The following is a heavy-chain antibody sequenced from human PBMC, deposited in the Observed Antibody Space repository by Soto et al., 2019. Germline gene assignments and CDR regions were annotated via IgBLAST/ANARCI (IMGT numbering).Heavy chain of an antibody. CDR3: ARRHAISNYHCWSP. Sequence: SGPTLVNPTQTLTLTCTFSGFSFSTGGVGVGWIRQPPGKALEWLALIYWDDDKRYSPSLESRLTITKDTSKNQVVLTMTNMDPVDTATYYCARRHAISNYHCWSPWGRGTLVTVSS. CDR1: GFSFSTGGVG. CDR2: IYWDDDK. V-gene: IGHV2-5*02. D-gene: IGHD3-3*01. J-gene: IGHJ5*02.